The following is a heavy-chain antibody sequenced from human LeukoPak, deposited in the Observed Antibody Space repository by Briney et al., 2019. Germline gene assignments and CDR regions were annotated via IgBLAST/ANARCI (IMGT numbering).Heavy chain of an antibody. CDR1: GFTFSSYA. J-gene: IGHJ6*03. D-gene: IGHD2-2*01. CDR2: INWNGGST. V-gene: IGHV3-20*04. Sequence: GGSLRLSCAASGFTFSSYAMSWVRQAPGKGLEWVSGINWNGGSTGYADSVKGRFTISRDNAKNSLYLQMNSLRAEDTALYYCARGLYCSSTSCYDYYYYYMDVWGKGTTVTVSS. CDR3: ARGLYCSSTSCYDYYYYYMDV.